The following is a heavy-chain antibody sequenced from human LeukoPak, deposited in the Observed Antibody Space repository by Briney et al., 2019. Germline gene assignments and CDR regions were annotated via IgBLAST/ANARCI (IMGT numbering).Heavy chain of an antibody. D-gene: IGHD4-23*01. CDR1: GFIFSSYE. CDR2: IRSRGGTI. Sequence: PGGSLRLSCAASGFIFSSYEMNWVRQAPGKGLEWVSYIRSRGGTIYYADSVKGRFTISRDNAKNSLYLQMNSLRAEDTAVYYCARDFGRWFLDYWGQGTLVTVSS. V-gene: IGHV3-48*03. CDR3: ARDFGRWFLDY. J-gene: IGHJ4*02.